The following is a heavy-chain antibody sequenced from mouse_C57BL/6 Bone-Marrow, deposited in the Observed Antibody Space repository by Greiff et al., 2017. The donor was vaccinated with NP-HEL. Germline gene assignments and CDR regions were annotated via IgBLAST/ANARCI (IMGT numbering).Heavy chain of an antibody. Sequence: VQLQQPGAELVKPGASVKLSCKASGYTFTSYWMHWVKQRPGQGLEWIGMIHPNSGSTNYNEKFKSKATLPVDKSSSTAYMQLSSLTSEDSAVYYCARWGYSNYGWFAYWGQGTLVTVSA. V-gene: IGHV1-64*01. J-gene: IGHJ3*01. CDR3: ARWGYSNYGWFAY. CDR1: GYTFTSYW. D-gene: IGHD2-5*01. CDR2: IHPNSGST.